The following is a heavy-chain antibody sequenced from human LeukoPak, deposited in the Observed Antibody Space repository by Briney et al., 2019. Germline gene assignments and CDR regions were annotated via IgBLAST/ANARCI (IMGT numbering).Heavy chain of an antibody. J-gene: IGHJ6*02. V-gene: IGHV4-39*01. Sequence: PSETLSLTCTVSGGSISSSSYYWGWIRQPPGKGLEWIGSIYYSGSTYYDPSLKSRVTISVDTSKNQFSLKLSSVTAADTAVYYCARRDIVVVPAARKPDYYGMDVWGQGTTVTVSS. CDR1: GGSISSSSYY. CDR2: IYYSGST. CDR3: ARRDIVVVPAARKPDYYGMDV. D-gene: IGHD2-2*01.